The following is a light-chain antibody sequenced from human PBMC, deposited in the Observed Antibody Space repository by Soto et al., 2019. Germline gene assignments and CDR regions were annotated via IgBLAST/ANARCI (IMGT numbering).Light chain of an antibody. J-gene: IGLJ1*01. Sequence: QSALTQPASVSGSPGQSITISCTGTSSDVGGYNYVSWYQQHPGKAPKLLIYDVTNRPSGVPIRFSGSKSGNTASLTISGLQAEDEADYYCCSFTSSSTPRVLGTGTKVTVL. V-gene: IGLV2-14*01. CDR3: CSFTSSSTPRV. CDR2: DVT. CDR1: SSDVGGYNY.